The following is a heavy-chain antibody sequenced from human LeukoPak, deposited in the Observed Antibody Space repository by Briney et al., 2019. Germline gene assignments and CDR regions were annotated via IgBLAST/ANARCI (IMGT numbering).Heavy chain of an antibody. CDR1: GGIFSTHG. J-gene: IGHJ4*02. CDR2: INPNSGFT. Sequence: ASVKVSCKASGGIFSTHGISWVRQAPGRGLEWMGWINPNSGFTNYAQKFQGRVTMTRDTSISTAYMELSRLRSDDTAVYYCARLADCSSSSCRSFDYWGQGTLVTVSS. CDR3: ARLADCSSSSCRSFDY. D-gene: IGHD2-2*01. V-gene: IGHV1-2*02.